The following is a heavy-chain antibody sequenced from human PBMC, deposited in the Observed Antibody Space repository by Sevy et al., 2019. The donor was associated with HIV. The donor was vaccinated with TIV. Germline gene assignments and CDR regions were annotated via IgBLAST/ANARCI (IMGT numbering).Heavy chain of an antibody. Sequence: GGSLRLSCAASGFTFDDYAMHWVRQAPGKGLEWVSGISWNSGSIGYADSVKGRFTISRDNAKNSLYLQMNSLRAEDTALYYCAKDIKRYFDGLYYYYGMDVWGQGTTVTVSS. CDR1: GFTFDDYA. V-gene: IGHV3-9*01. J-gene: IGHJ6*02. CDR3: AKDIKRYFDGLYYYYGMDV. CDR2: ISWNSGSI. D-gene: IGHD3-9*01.